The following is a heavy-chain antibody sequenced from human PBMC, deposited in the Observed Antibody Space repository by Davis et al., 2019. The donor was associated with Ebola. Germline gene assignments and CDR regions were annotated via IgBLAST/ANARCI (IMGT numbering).Heavy chain of an antibody. J-gene: IGHJ6*02. CDR2: INAGNGNT. CDR1: GYTFTNYA. CDR3: ARDLGYSSGGTCYSGMDV. Sequence: AASVKVSCKASGYTFTNYAMHWVRQAPGQRLEWMGWINAGNGNTKYSQKFQGRITITRDTSASTAYMELSSLRSEDTAVYYCARDLGYSSGGTCYSGMDVWGQGTTVTVSS. D-gene: IGHD2-15*01. V-gene: IGHV1-3*01.